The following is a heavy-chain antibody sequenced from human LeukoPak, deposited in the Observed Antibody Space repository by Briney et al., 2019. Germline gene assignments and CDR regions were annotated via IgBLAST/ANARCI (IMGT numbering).Heavy chain of an antibody. CDR3: AKSGSYYKKLDTRCDY. V-gene: IGHV3-43*02. J-gene: IGHJ4*02. CDR1: GFTFDDYA. D-gene: IGHD1-26*01. Sequence: GGSLRLSCAASGFTFDDYAMHWVRQAPGKGLEWVSLISGDGGSTYYADSVKGRFTISRDNSKNSLYLQMNSLKTEDTALYYCAKSGSYYKKLDTRCDYWGQGTLVTVSS. CDR2: ISGDGGST.